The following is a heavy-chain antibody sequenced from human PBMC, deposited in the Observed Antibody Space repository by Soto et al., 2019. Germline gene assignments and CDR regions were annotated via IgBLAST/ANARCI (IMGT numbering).Heavy chain of an antibody. Sequence: SETLSLTCTVSGAYIRGYYWTWIRQPPGRRLEWIGYVYYSGSTKYNPSLQSRVTISVDTSKNQFSLKLSSVTAADTAVYYCARVRGVINYYYYGMDVWGQGTTVTVSS. J-gene: IGHJ6*02. CDR3: ARVRGVINYYYYGMDV. CDR2: VYYSGST. CDR1: GAYIRGYY. D-gene: IGHD3-10*01. V-gene: IGHV4-59*12.